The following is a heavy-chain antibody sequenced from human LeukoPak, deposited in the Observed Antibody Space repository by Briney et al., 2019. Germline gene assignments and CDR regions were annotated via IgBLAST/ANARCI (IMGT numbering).Heavy chain of an antibody. CDR2: IYTSGST. D-gene: IGHD6-13*01. J-gene: IGHJ5*02. CDR3: ARAYSSSRFNWFDP. V-gene: IGHV4-4*07. Sequence: PSETLSLTCTVSGGSISSYYWSWIRQPAGKGLEWIGRIYTSGSTNYNPSLKSRVTMSVDTSKSQFSLKLSSVTAADTAVYYCARAYSSSRFNWFDPRGQGTLVTVSS. CDR1: GGSISSYY.